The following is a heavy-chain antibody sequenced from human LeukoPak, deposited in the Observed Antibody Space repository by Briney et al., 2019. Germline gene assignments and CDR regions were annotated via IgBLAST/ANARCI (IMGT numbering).Heavy chain of an antibody. CDR1: GFTFRSYG. V-gene: IGHV3-33*01. CDR3: ARELGAAGTEGWFDP. D-gene: IGHD6-13*01. CDR2: AYDDRSNQ. J-gene: IGHJ5*02. Sequence: PGRSLRLSCVASGFTFRSYGMHWVRQVPGKGLEWVAVAYDDRSNQYYADSVKGRFTVSKDNSRNTLYLQMNSLRVEDSAVYYCARELGAAGTEGWFDPWGQGTLVTVSS.